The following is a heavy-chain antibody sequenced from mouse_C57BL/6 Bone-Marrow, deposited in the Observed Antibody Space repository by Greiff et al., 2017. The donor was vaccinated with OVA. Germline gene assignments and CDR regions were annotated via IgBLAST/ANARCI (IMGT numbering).Heavy chain of an antibody. D-gene: IGHD2-5*01. V-gene: IGHV1-81*01. Sequence: VQLQQSGAELARPGASVKLSCKASGYTFTSYGISWVKQRTGQGLEWIGEIYPRSGNTYYNEKFKGKATLTADKSSSTAYMELRSLTSEDSAVYFCAREGAYYSNDVGFAYWGQGTLVTVSA. J-gene: IGHJ3*01. CDR3: AREGAYYSNDVGFAY. CDR1: GYTFTSYG. CDR2: IYPRSGNT.